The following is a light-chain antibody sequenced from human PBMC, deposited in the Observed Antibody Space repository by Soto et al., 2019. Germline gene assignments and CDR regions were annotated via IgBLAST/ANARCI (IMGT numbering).Light chain of an antibody. CDR1: QAIGTS. Sequence: DIQMTQSPSSLSASVGARVSITCQASQAIGTSLSWFQQKPGRASKLLIYGASNLETGVSSRFRGSGSGTDFTFTISSLQPEDIATYYCQHYDNLPPFTFGPGTKVDIK. CDR2: GAS. V-gene: IGKV1-33*01. J-gene: IGKJ3*01. CDR3: QHYDNLPPFT.